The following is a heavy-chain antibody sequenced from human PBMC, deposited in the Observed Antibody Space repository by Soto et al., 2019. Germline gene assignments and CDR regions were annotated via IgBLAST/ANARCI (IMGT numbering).Heavy chain of an antibody. CDR3: ARPLEQHQLGFGMDV. V-gene: IGHV3-33*01. J-gene: IGHJ6*01. CDR2: IWYDGSKI. D-gene: IGHD6-13*01. Sequence: QVQLVQSGGGVVQPGGSLRLSCAASGFTFSSYGMHWVRQAPGKGLEWVAVIWYDGSKIYYADSVKGRFTISRDNSKSTLYLQMNSLSAEDKAVYYCARPLEQHQLGFGMDVWGQGSPVTVSS. CDR1: GFTFSSYG.